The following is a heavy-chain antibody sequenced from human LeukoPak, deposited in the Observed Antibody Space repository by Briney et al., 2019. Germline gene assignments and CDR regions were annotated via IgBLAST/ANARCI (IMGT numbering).Heavy chain of an antibody. J-gene: IGHJ4*02. V-gene: IGHV3-23*01. CDR1: ELTFSSYE. D-gene: IGHD6-19*01. CDR3: AKDRHSSGRAYDFDY. CDR2: ISGSGSST. Sequence: GGSLRLSCAASELTFSSYEMNWVRQAPGKGLEWVSGISGSGSSTYYADSVKGRFTISRDNSDNTLYLQMNTLRAEDTAVYYCAKDRHSSGRAYDFDYWGQGTLVTVSS.